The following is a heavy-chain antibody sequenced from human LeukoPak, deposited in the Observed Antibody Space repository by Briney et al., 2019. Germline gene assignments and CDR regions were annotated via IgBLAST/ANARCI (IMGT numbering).Heavy chain of an antibody. V-gene: IGHV3-20*04. CDR3: ATGGYDFSSFLDY. CDR1: GFTFDDYG. Sequence: PGGSLRLSCAASGFTFDDYGMSWVRQAPGKGLEWVSGISWNSGSIGYADSVKGRFTISRDNAKNSLYLQMNSLRAEDTALYYCATGGYDFSSFLDYWGRGTLVTVSS. J-gene: IGHJ4*02. CDR2: ISWNSGSI. D-gene: IGHD5-12*01.